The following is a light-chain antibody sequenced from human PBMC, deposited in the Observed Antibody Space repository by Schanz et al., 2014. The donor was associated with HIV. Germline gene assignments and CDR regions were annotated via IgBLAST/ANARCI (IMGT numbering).Light chain of an antibody. J-gene: IGLJ2*01. V-gene: IGLV2-14*03. CDR2: DVT. CDR1: SSDVGGYDY. CDR3: NSYTSTATVI. Sequence: QSALTQPASVSGSPGQSITISCTGDSSDVGGYDYVSWYQQHPGKAPKLIIYDVTDRPSGVSFRFSGSKSGNTASLTISGLQADDEAHYYCNSYTSTATVIFGVGTKLTV.